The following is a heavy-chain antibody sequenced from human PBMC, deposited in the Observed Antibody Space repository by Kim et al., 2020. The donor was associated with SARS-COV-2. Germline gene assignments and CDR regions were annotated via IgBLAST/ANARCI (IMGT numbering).Heavy chain of an antibody. D-gene: IGHD6-19*01. J-gene: IGHJ4*02. CDR1: GYTFTGYY. V-gene: IGHV1-2*02. Sequence: ASVKVSCKASGYTFTGYYMHWVRQAPGQGLEWMGWINPNSGGTNYAQKFQGRVTMTRDTSISTAYMELSRLRSGDTAVYYCARDRGSGWYPVFDYWGQGTLVTVSS. CDR3: ARDRGSGWYPVFDY. CDR2: INPNSGGT.